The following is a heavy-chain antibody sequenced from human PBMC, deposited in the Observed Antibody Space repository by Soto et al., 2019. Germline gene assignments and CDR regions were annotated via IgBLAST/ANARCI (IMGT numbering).Heavy chain of an antibody. Sequence: QVQLQESGPGMVQPSGTLSLTCAVSAGSIDSSRWWNWVRQSPGKGLEWLGEVYHSGSTNYNPSLKSRLTISVDKSKSQFSLNLRSVTAADTAMYYCAAGCFSITFPRGGRLDPWGQGTVVTVSS. CDR1: AGSIDSSRW. CDR3: AAGCFSITFPRGGRLDP. CDR2: VYHSGST. D-gene: IGHD2-2*01. V-gene: IGHV4-4*02. J-gene: IGHJ5*02.